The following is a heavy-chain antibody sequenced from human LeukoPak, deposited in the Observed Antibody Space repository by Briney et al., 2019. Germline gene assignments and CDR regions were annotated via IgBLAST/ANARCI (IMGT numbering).Heavy chain of an antibody. V-gene: IGHV1-46*01. J-gene: IGHJ6*02. CDR2: INPSGGST. Sequence: EASVTVSCKASGYTFTSYYMHWVRQAPGQGLEWMGIINPSGGSTSYAQKFQGRVTMTRDTSTSTVYMELSSLRSEDTAVYYCARDSGWELLGYYYYGMDVWGQGTTVTVSS. D-gene: IGHD1-26*01. CDR1: GYTFTSYY. CDR3: ARDSGWELLGYYYYGMDV.